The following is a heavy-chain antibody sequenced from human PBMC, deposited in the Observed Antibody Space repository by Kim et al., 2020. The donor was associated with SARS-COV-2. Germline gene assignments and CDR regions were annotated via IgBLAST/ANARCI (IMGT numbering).Heavy chain of an antibody. J-gene: IGHJ4*02. Sequence: FQGRVTITRDTSASTAYMELSSLRSEDTAVYYCARAEDHYYYGSGSYFDYWGQGTLVTVSS. D-gene: IGHD3-10*01. V-gene: IGHV1-3*01. CDR3: ARAEDHYYYGSGSYFDY.